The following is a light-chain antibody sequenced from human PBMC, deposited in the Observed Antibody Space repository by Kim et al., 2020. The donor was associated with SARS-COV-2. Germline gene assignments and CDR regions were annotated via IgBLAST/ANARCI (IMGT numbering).Light chain of an antibody. J-gene: IGKJ1*01. V-gene: IGKV1-27*01. CDR3: HKYDAAPWT. Sequence: DNQMAQSPSSLSASVGDRVTITCRASQGFSNSLAWYQQKPGKVPKVLIFAASTLLSGVPSRFSGSGSGTDFTLTISSLQPEDVATYYCHKYDAAPWTFGQGTKVEIK. CDR1: QGFSNS. CDR2: AAS.